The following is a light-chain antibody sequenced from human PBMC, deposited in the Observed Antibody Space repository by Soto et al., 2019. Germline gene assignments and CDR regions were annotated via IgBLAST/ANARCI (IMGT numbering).Light chain of an antibody. V-gene: IGKV3-20*01. Sequence: EIVLTQSPGTLSLSPGERATLSCRASQSLTNNYLAWYQQKLGQAPRLLIYAASSRATGIPDRFSGSGSETDFTLPISRLEPEDFAVYYCQKYGSSLPVTFGGGTNVEIK. CDR2: AAS. CDR3: QKYGSSLPVT. CDR1: QSLTNNY. J-gene: IGKJ4*01.